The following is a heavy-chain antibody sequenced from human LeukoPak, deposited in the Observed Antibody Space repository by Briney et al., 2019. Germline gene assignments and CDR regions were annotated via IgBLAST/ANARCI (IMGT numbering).Heavy chain of an antibody. Sequence: APVKVSCKASGYTFTDFYMHWVRQAPGQGLEWMGWIDPNSGGTNYAQKFQGRVTLTRDTSITTAYMELSSLRSDDTAVYYCARIVGARIGYWGQGTLVTVSS. D-gene: IGHD1-26*01. CDR3: ARIVGARIGY. CDR1: GYTFTDFY. CDR2: IDPNSGGT. V-gene: IGHV1-2*02. J-gene: IGHJ4*02.